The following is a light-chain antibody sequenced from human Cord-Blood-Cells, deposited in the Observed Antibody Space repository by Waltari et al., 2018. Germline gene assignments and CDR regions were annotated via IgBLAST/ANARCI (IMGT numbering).Light chain of an antibody. Sequence: QSVLTQPPSVSGAPGQRVTIYCTGHSSNIGAGYDVHWYQKLPGTAPKLLIYGNSNRPPGVPVRFSGSKSGTSASLSITGLQAEDEADYYCQSYDSSLSGYVFGTGTKVTVL. J-gene: IGLJ1*01. CDR1: SSNIGAGYD. CDR3: QSYDSSLSGYV. V-gene: IGLV1-40*01. CDR2: GNS.